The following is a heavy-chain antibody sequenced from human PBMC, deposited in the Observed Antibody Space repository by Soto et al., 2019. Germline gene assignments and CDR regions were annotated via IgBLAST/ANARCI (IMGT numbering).Heavy chain of an antibody. D-gene: IGHD1-26*01. CDR3: VRDDKWAFDI. V-gene: IGHV3-48*02. CDR2: ISVGRGSI. Sequence: EAHLVESGGGLVQPGRSRRLSCAASGFTFSSYAFNWVRQAPGKGLEWISYISVGRGSIFYADSVKGRFTISRDDAQNSLYLQMNTLRDEDTAIYFCVRDDKWAFDIWGQGTTDIVSS. CDR1: GFTFSSYA. J-gene: IGHJ3*02.